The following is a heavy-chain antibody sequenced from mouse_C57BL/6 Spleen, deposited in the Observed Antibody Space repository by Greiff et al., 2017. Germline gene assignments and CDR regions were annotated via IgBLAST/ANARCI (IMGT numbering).Heavy chain of an antibody. CDR1: GFTFSSYA. D-gene: IGHD2-4*01. J-gene: IGHJ4*01. CDR3: ARDLIRDAMDY. Sequence: DVKLVESGGGLVKPGGSLKLSCAASGFTFSSYAMSWVRQTPEKRLEWVATISDGGSYTYYPDNVKGRFTISRDNAKNNLYLQMSHLKSEDTAMYYCARDLIRDAMDYWGQGTSVTVSS. CDR2: ISDGGSYT. V-gene: IGHV5-4*01.